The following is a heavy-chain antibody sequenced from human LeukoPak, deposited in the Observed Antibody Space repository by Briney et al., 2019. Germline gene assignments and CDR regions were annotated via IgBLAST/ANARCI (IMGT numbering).Heavy chain of an antibody. Sequence: SETLSLTCTVSGGPISSSSYYWGWIRQPPGKGLEWIGSIYYSGSTYYNPSLKSRVTISVDTSKNQFSLKLSSVTAADTAVYYCARRRYIVVVPAVWDYWGQGTLVTVSS. J-gene: IGHJ4*02. D-gene: IGHD2-2*01. CDR3: ARRRYIVVVPAVWDY. CDR1: GGPISSSSYY. CDR2: IYYSGST. V-gene: IGHV4-39*01.